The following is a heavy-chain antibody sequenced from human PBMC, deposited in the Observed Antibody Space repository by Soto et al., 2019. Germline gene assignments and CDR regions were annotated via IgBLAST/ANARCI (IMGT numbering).Heavy chain of an antibody. CDR3: ARSDPRIAVAGGMDV. Sequence: GGSLRLSCAASGFTFSDYYMSWIRQAPGKGLEWVSYISSSSSYTNCADSVKGRFTISRDNAKNSLYLQMNSLRAEDTAVYYCARSDPRIAVAGGMDVWGQGTTVTVSS. J-gene: IGHJ6*02. CDR2: ISSSSSYT. D-gene: IGHD6-19*01. CDR1: GFTFSDYY. V-gene: IGHV3-11*06.